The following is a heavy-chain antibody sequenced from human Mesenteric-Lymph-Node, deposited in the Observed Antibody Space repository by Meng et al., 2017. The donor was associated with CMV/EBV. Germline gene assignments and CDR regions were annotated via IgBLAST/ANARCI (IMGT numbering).Heavy chain of an antibody. Sequence: SETLSLTCIVSGGSIKDDNYNWGWVRQPPGKGLEWIGEINHSGSTNYNPSLKSRVTISVDTSKNQFSLKLSSVTAADTAVYYCARGPPARPGEAWFDPWGQGTLVTVSS. D-gene: IGHD6-6*01. V-gene: IGHV4-39*07. J-gene: IGHJ5*02. CDR2: INHSGST. CDR1: GGSIKDDNYN. CDR3: ARGPPARPGEAWFDP.